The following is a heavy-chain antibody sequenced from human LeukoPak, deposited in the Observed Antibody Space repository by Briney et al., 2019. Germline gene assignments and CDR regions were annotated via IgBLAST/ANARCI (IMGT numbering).Heavy chain of an antibody. V-gene: IGHV3-48*03. J-gene: IGHJ4*02. Sequence: PGGSLRLSCVASGFTFSSYEMNWVRQAPGKGLEWVSYISSSGSTIYYADSVKGRFTSSRDNAKNSLYLQMNSLRAEDTAVYYCARTRPQLVFDYWGQGTLVTASS. CDR3: ARTRPQLVFDY. CDR1: GFTFSSYE. CDR2: ISSSGSTI. D-gene: IGHD6-13*01.